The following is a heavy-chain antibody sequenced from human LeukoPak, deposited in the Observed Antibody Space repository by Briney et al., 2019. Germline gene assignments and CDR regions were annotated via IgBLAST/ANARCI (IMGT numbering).Heavy chain of an antibody. J-gene: IGHJ4*02. CDR3: ARFTVTNYYFDY. D-gene: IGHD4-17*01. CDR2: INPSGGST. CDR1: GYTFTSCY. Sequence: GVSVKVSCKASGYTFTSCYMHWVRQAPGQGLEWMGIINPSGGSTSYAQKFQGRVTMTRDTSTSTVYMELSSLRSEDTAVYYCARFTVTNYYFDYWGQATLVTVSS. V-gene: IGHV1-46*01.